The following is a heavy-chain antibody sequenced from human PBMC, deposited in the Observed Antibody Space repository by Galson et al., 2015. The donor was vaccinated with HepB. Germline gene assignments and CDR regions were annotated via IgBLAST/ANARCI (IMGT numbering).Heavy chain of an antibody. CDR2: ISYDGSNK. Sequence: SLRLSCAASGFTFSSYGMHWVRQAPGKGLEWVAVISYDGSNKYYADSVKGRFTISRDNSKNTLYLQMNSLRAEDTAVYYCAKGDHSSSWYYYYYYYGMDVWGQGTTVTVSS. CDR3: AKGDHSSSWYYYYYYYGMDV. CDR1: GFTFSSYG. V-gene: IGHV3-30*18. D-gene: IGHD6-13*01. J-gene: IGHJ6*02.